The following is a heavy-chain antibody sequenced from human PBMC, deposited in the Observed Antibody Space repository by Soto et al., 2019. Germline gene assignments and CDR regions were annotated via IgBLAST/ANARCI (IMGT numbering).Heavy chain of an antibody. V-gene: IGHV4-30-4*01. D-gene: IGHD4-17*01. J-gene: IGHJ4*02. CDR1: GGSISSGDYY. Sequence: PSETLSLTCTVSGGSISSGDYYWSWIRQPPGKGLEWIGYIYYSGSTYYNPSLKSRVTISVDTSKNQFSLKLSSVTAADTAVYYCARHDYGGNSDHDFDYWGQGTLVTVSS. CDR2: IYYSGST. CDR3: ARHDYGGNSDHDFDY.